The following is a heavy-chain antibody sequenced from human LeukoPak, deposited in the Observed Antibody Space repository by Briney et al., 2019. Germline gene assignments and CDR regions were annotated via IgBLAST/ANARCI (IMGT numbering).Heavy chain of an antibody. CDR2: ISYDGSNK. D-gene: IGHD3-10*01. Sequence: PGGSLRLSCAASGFTFSSYGMHWVRQAPGKGLEWVAVISYDGSNKYYADSVKGRFTISRDNAKSSLYLQMNSLRAEDTALYYCTRSPEGRPIDYWSQGTLVTVSS. CDR3: TRSPEGRPIDY. J-gene: IGHJ4*02. CDR1: GFTFSSYG. V-gene: IGHV3-30*03.